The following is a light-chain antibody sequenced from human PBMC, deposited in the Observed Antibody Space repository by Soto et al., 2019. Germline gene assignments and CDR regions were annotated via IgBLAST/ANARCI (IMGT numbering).Light chain of an antibody. J-gene: IGKJ4*01. Sequence: EILMTQSPATLSVSPGERATLSCRASQSVSSSLAWYQQKPGQAPRLLIHGASTRATSIPARFSGSGSGTEFTLTISSLQSEDFAVYYCQQYYNWPPVTFGGGTKVDIK. CDR1: QSVSSS. V-gene: IGKV3-15*01. CDR3: QQYYNWPPVT. CDR2: GAS.